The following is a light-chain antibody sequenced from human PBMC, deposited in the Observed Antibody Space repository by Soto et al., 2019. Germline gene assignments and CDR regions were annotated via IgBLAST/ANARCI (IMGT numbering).Light chain of an antibody. Sequence: ETVLTQSPGTLYFSPGERATLSCRSSQSVGNSHVAWYQQRRGLAPRLLIYDTSIRATGIPARFSGSGSGTDFTLTISSLEPEDFAFYYCQQRNSWPPTFTFGQGTRLEIK. V-gene: IGKV3-11*01. CDR1: QSVGNSH. CDR2: DTS. CDR3: QQRNSWPPTFT. J-gene: IGKJ5*01.